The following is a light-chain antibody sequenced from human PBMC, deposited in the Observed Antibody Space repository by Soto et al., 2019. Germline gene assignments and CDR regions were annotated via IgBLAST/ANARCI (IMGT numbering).Light chain of an antibody. CDR3: RSYTSSNTLV. Sequence: QSALTQPASVSGSPGQSITISCTGTSSDVGDYNYVSWYQEHPGNAPKLMIYDVSNRPSGVYHRSAGSTSGSTASLTIAVLQAEDDDDYYGRSYTSSNTLVFGTGTKLTVL. CDR2: DVS. V-gene: IGLV2-14*01. J-gene: IGLJ1*01. CDR1: SSDVGDYNY.